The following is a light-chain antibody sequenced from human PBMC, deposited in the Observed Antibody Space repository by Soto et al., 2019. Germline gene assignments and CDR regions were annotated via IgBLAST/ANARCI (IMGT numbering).Light chain of an antibody. CDR3: QQFHSFSRT. CDR2: GAS. J-gene: IGKJ1*01. V-gene: IGKV3-15*01. Sequence: VMTQSAGTLSLSTGDTATLSCRASQSLGSDLAWYQQKPGQAPRLLIYGASTRATGIPARFSGSGSGTEFTLTISSLQPEDFATYYCQQFHSFSRTFGQGSKVDI. CDR1: QSLGSD.